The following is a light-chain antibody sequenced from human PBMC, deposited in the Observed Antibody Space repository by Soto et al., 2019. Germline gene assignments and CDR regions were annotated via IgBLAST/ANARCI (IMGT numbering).Light chain of an antibody. Sequence: QSALTQPASVSGSPGQSITISCTGTSSNVGGYNYVSWYQQHPGKVPKLMIYEVSNRPSGVSNRFSGSKSGNTASLTISGLQAEDEADYYCSSYTSTSTAVFGGGTKPTVL. CDR2: EVS. CDR1: SSNVGGYNY. CDR3: SSYTSTSTAV. J-gene: IGLJ2*01. V-gene: IGLV2-14*01.